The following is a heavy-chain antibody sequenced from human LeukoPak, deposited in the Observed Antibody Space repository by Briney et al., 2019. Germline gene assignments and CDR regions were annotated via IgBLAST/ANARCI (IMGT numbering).Heavy chain of an antibody. CDR3: ARDGPSVMVDFDY. Sequence: ASVKVSCKASGYSFTDYYLYWVRQAPGQGLEWMGWINPNSGGTNYAQKFQGRVTITRDTSISTAYMELSGLRSDDTAVYYCARDGPSVMVDFDYWGQGTLVTASS. CDR1: GYSFTDYY. D-gene: IGHD5-18*01. V-gene: IGHV1-2*02. CDR2: INPNSGGT. J-gene: IGHJ4*02.